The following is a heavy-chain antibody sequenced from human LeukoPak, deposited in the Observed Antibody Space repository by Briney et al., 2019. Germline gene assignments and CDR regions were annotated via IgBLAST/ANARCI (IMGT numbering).Heavy chain of an antibody. CDR2: INHSGST. D-gene: IGHD3-22*01. J-gene: IGHJ4*02. CDR1: GGSFSGYY. Sequence: SETLSLTCAVYGGSFSGYYWSWIRQPPGKGLEWIGEINHSGSTYYNPSLKSRVTISVDTSKNQFSLKLSSVTAADTAVYYCARGPSAMIVGLSDYWGQGTLVTVSS. V-gene: IGHV4-34*01. CDR3: ARGPSAMIVGLSDY.